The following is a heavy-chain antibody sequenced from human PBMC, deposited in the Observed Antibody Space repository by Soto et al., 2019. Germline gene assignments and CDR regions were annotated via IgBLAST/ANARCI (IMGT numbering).Heavy chain of an antibody. CDR3: ARGLGRGYIVVVVAATPNWFDP. CDR1: GYTFTSYG. D-gene: IGHD2-15*01. CDR2: ISAYNGNT. J-gene: IGHJ5*02. V-gene: IGHV1-18*01. Sequence: ASVKVSCKASGYTFTSYGISWVRQAPGQGLEWMGWISAYNGNTNYAQKLQVRVTMTTDTSTSTAYMQLRSLRSGDTAVYYCARGLGRGYIVVVVAATPNWFDPWGQGTLVTVSS.